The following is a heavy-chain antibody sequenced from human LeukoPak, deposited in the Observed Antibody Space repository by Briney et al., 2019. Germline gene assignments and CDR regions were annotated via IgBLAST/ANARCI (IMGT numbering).Heavy chain of an antibody. CDR1: GFTFSSYS. D-gene: IGHD2-2*01. J-gene: IGHJ6*03. CDR2: ISSSSTI. V-gene: IGHV3-48*01. CDR3: ARDGEYCSSTSCYWDYYYYYMDV. Sequence: GGSLRLSCAASGFTFSSYSMNWVRQAPGKGLEWVSYISSSSTIYYADSVKGRFTISRDNAKNSLYLQMNSLRAEDTAVYYCARDGEYCSSTSCYWDYYYYYMDVWGKGTTVTVSS.